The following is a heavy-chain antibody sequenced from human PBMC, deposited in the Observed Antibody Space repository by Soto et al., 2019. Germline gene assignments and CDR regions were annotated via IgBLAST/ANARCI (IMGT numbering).Heavy chain of an antibody. V-gene: IGHV3-23*01. J-gene: IGHJ4*02. Sequence: EVQLLESGGGLVQPGGSLSLSCAASGFTFSRYAMGWVHQAPGKGLELVSVISGSGGSTYYADSVEGRFTISRDNGKTTLYPQMNGRRAEDTAVYYCTRSISWINTFDCCGQGTLDTVS. D-gene: IGHD5-12*01. CDR1: GFTFSRYA. CDR2: ISGSGGST. CDR3: TRSISWINTFDC.